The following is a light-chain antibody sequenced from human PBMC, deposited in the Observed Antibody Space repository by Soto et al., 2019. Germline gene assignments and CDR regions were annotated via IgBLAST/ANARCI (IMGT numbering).Light chain of an antibody. Sequence: EIVLTQSPGTLSLSPGERATLSCRASQSVSSSYLAWYQQKPGQAPRLLIYGASSRATGIPDMFSGSGSGTDFTLTIRRVEPEDFGVYYCQQYGSSPGTFGQGTKVEI. CDR2: GAS. CDR3: QQYGSSPGT. V-gene: IGKV3-20*01. CDR1: QSVSSSY. J-gene: IGKJ1*01.